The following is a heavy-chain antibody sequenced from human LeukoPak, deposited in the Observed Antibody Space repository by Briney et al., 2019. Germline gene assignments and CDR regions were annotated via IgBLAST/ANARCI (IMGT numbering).Heavy chain of an antibody. Sequence: GGSLRLSCAASGFTFSSYGMHWVRQAPGKGLEWVAVISHDGSNKYYADSVKGRFTISRDNSKNTLYLQMNSLRAEDTAVYYCAKGHAFDIWGQGTMVTVSS. V-gene: IGHV3-30*18. CDR3: AKGHAFDI. J-gene: IGHJ3*02. CDR1: GFTFSSYG. CDR2: ISHDGSNK.